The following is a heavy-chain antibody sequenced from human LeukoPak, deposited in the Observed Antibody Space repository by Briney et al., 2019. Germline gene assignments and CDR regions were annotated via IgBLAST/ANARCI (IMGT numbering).Heavy chain of an antibody. D-gene: IGHD3-22*01. CDR1: GYTFTSYG. V-gene: IGHV1-18*01. CDR3: ARDLDYYDSSGYSDY. Sequence: GASVKVSCKASGYTFTSYGISWVRQAPGQGLEWMGWISAYNGNTDYAQKFQGRVTMTKDTSTSTAYMELRSLRSDDTAVYYCARDLDYYDSSGYSDYWGQGTLVTVSS. J-gene: IGHJ4*02. CDR2: ISAYNGNT.